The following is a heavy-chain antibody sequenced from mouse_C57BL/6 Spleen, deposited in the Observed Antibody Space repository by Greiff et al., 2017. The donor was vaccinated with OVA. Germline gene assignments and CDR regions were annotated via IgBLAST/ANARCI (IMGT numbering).Heavy chain of an antibody. CDR2: INPSTGGT. CDR1: GYSFTGYY. CDR3: ARGTAQATSDYAMDY. V-gene: IGHV1-42*01. Sequence: VQLQQSGPELVKPGASVKISCKASGYSFTGYYMNWVKQSPEKSLEWIGEINPSTGGTTYNQKFKAKATLTVDKSSSTAYMQLKSLTSEDAAVYYCARGTAQATSDYAMDYWGQGASVTVTS. J-gene: IGHJ4*01. D-gene: IGHD3-2*02.